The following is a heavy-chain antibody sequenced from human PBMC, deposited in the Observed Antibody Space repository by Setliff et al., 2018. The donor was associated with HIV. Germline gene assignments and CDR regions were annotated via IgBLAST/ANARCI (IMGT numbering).Heavy chain of an antibody. CDR3: ARAFYGISAGYYYFDV. CDR1: GGSISSGSYY. D-gene: IGHD3-9*01. V-gene: IGHV4-61*02. Sequence: PSETLSLTCTVSGGSISSGSYYWSWIRQPAGKGLEWIGRIYTSGSTNYNPSLKSRVTISVDTSKNQFSLKLSSVTAADTAVYYCARAFYGISAGYYYFDVWGQGALVTVSS. J-gene: IGHJ4*02. CDR2: IYTSGST.